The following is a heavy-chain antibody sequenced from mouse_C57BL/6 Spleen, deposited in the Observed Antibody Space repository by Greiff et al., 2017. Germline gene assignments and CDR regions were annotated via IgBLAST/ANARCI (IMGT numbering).Heavy chain of an antibody. V-gene: IGHV5-6*01. J-gene: IGHJ2*01. Sequence: EVQLQESGGDLVKPGGSLKLSCAASGFTFSSYGMSWVRQTPDKRLEWVETISSGGSYTYYPDSVKGRVTISRDNAKNTRYLQLSSLKSEDTAMYNCARHPTGYFDYWGQGTTLTVSS. CDR3: ARHPTGYFDY. CDR2: ISSGGSYT. CDR1: GFTFSSYG. D-gene: IGHD4-1*02.